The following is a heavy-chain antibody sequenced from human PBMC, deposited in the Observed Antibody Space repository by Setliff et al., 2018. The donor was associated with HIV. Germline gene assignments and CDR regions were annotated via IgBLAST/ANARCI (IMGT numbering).Heavy chain of an antibody. CDR3: AGGIVVVPAAMHYYMDV. D-gene: IGHD2-2*01. CDR2: INHSGST. V-gene: IGHV4-34*01. CDR1: GGSLSGYY. J-gene: IGHJ6*03. Sequence: SETLSLTCAVCGGSLSGYYWSWIRQPPGKGLEWIGEINHSGSTNYNPSLKSRVTISVDTSKNQFSLKLSSVTAADTAVYYCAGGIVVVPAAMHYYMDVWGKGTTVTVSS.